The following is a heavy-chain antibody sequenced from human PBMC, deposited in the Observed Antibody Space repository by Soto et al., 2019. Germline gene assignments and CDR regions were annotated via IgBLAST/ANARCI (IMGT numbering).Heavy chain of an antibody. CDR1: GFTFSSYS. J-gene: IGHJ5*02. Sequence: TGGSLRLSCAASGFTFSSYSMNWVRQAPGKGLEWVSSISSSSSYIYYADSVKGRFTISRDNAKNSLYLQMNSLRAEDTAVYYCARDLGSRGNTMVRGTGGWFDPWGQGTLVTVSS. D-gene: IGHD3-10*01. CDR2: ISSSSSYI. CDR3: ARDLGSRGNTMVRGTGGWFDP. V-gene: IGHV3-21*01.